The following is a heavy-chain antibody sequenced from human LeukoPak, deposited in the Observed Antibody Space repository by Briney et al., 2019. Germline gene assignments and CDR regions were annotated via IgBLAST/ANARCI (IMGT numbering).Heavy chain of an antibody. Sequence: GGSLRLSCAASGFTFSSYAMSWVRQAPGKGLKWVSAVSGSGGSTYYADSVKGRFTISRDNSKNTLYLQMNSLRAKDTAVYYCAKDVHSSSWPYYFDYWGQGTLVTVSS. J-gene: IGHJ4*02. V-gene: IGHV3-23*01. CDR3: AKDVHSSSWPYYFDY. CDR1: GFTFSSYA. D-gene: IGHD6-13*01. CDR2: VSGSGGST.